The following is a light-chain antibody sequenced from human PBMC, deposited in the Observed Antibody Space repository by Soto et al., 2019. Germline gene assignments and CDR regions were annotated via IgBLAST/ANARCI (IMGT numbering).Light chain of an antibody. CDR2: GAS. J-gene: IGKJ1*01. CDR1: QSVSSSY. Sequence: EIVLAQSPGTLSLSPGERATLSCRASQSVSSSYLAWYQQKPGQAPRLLIYGASSRATGIPDRFSGSGSGTAFTLTISRREPEDSARNYCQQYGRSPKTFXQGATVDIK. V-gene: IGKV3-20*01. CDR3: QQYGRSPKT.